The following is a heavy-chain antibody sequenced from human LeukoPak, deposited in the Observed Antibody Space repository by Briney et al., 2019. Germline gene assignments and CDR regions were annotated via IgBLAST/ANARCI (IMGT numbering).Heavy chain of an antibody. CDR1: GGSISSGSYY. CDR2: IYTSGST. D-gene: IGHD3-9*01. CDR3: ARAPVGYYDILTGYYNSVPNYYFDY. V-gene: IGHV4-61*02. J-gene: IGHJ4*02. Sequence: SETLSLTCTVSGGSISSGSYYWSWIRQPAGKGLEWIGRIYTSGSTNYNPSLKSRVTISVDTSKNQFSLKLSSVTAADTAVYCCARAPVGYYDILTGYYNSVPNYYFDYWGQGTLVTVSS.